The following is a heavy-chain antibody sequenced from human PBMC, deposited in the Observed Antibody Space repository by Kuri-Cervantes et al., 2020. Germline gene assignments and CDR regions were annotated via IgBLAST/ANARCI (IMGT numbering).Heavy chain of an antibody. Sequence: SETLSLTCTVSGGSISSYYWSWIRQPPGKGLEWIGYIYYSGSTNYNPSLKSRVTISVDTSKNQFSLKLSSVTAADTALYYCARDRTEYSYGYGWFDPWGQGTLVTVSS. J-gene: IGHJ5*02. V-gene: IGHV4-59*01. CDR1: GGSISSYY. CDR3: ARDRTEYSYGYGWFDP. D-gene: IGHD5-18*01. CDR2: IYYSGST.